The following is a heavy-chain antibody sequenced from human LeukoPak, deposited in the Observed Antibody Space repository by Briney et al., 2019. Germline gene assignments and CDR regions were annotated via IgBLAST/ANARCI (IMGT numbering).Heavy chain of an antibody. V-gene: IGHV1-18*01. Sequence: ASVKVSCKASGYTFTSYGISWVRQAPGQGLEWMGWISAYNGNTNYAQKLQGRVTMTTDTSTSTAYMELRSLRSDDTAMYYCARDLRGTGYSSSWYVADYWGQGTLVTVSS. CDR2: ISAYNGNT. D-gene: IGHD6-13*01. CDR1: GYTFTSYG. CDR3: ARDLRGTGYSSSWYVADY. J-gene: IGHJ4*02.